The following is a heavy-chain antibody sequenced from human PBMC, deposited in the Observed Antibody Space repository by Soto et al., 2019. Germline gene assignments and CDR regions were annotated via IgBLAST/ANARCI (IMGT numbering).Heavy chain of an antibody. CDR2: ISGSGGST. V-gene: IGHV3-23*01. Sequence: EVQLLESGGGLVQPGGSLRLSCAASGFTFSSYAMSWVRQAPGKGLEWVSAISGSGGSTYYADSVKGRFTISRNNSKKTLYLQMTSLRAEDTAVYYCAKENGYSSSWFEFDYWGQGTLVTVSS. J-gene: IGHJ4*02. CDR1: GFTFSSYA. D-gene: IGHD6-13*01. CDR3: AKENGYSSSWFEFDY.